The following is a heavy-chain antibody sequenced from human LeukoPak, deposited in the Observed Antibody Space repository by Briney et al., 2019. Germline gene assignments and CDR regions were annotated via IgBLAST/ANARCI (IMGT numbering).Heavy chain of an antibody. D-gene: IGHD6-19*01. V-gene: IGHV3-30-3*01. Sequence: GRSLRLSCAASGFTFSSYAMHWVRQAPGKGLEWVAVISYDGSNKYYADSVKGRFTISRDNSKNTLYLQMNSLRAEDTAVYYCAKDRMAGWDYFDYWGQGTLVTVSS. CDR3: AKDRMAGWDYFDY. CDR1: GFTFSSYA. J-gene: IGHJ4*02. CDR2: ISYDGSNK.